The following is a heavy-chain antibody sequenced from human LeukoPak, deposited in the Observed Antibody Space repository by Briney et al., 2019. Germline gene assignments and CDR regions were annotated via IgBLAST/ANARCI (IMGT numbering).Heavy chain of an antibody. J-gene: IGHJ4*02. CDR1: GFTFSSYW. V-gene: IGHV3-7*01. CDR2: IKQDGSEK. D-gene: IGHD3-16*01. CDR3: ASDLGATRYFDY. Sequence: PGGSLRLSCAASGFTFSSYWMSWVRQAPGKGLEWVANIKQDGSEKYYVDSVKGRFTISRDNSKDTLYLQMNSLRAEDTAVYYCASDLGATRYFDYWGQGTLVTVSS.